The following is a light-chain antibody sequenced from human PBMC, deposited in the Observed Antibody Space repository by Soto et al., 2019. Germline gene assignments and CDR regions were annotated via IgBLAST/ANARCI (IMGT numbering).Light chain of an antibody. CDR1: SSDIGGYNY. CDR3: SSYAGTNNYV. V-gene: IGLV2-8*01. J-gene: IGLJ1*01. CDR2: EVS. Sequence: QSVLTQPPSASGSPGQSVTISCTGTSSDIGGYNYVSWYQQHPGKAPKLIIYEVSKRPSGVPDRFSGSKSGNTASLTVSGLQGEDEADYYCSSYAGTNNYVFGAGTK.